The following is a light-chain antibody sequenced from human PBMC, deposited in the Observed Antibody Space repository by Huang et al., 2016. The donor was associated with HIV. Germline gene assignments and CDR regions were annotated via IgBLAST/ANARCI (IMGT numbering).Light chain of an antibody. J-gene: IGKJ1*01. V-gene: IGKV1-39*01. CDR1: QSISSH. CDR3: QQSYDART. CDR2: GAS. Sequence: DIQMTQSPSSLSASIGDRVTITCRASQSISSHLNWYQQKPGKAPKLLIYGASKLQTGVPSRFSGSGSGTDVTLAISSLQPEDFATYYCQQSYDARTFGQGTKVEI.